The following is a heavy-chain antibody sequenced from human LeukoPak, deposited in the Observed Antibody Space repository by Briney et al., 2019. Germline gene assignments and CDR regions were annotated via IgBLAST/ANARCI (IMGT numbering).Heavy chain of an antibody. CDR2: INPNSGGT. CDR1: GYTFTGYY. CDR3: ARIAAADTIYNNWFDP. V-gene: IGHV1-2*02. J-gene: IGHJ5*02. D-gene: IGHD6-13*01. Sequence: ASVKVSCKASGYTFTGYYIHWVRQAPGQGLEWMGWINPNSGGTNYAQKFQGRVTMTGDTSISTAYMELSRLRSDDTAVYYCARIAAADTIYNNWFDPWGQGTLVTVSS.